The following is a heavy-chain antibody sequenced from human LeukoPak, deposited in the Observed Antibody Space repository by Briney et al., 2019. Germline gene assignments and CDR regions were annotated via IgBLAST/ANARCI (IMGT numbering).Heavy chain of an antibody. D-gene: IGHD3-10*01. CDR3: ARDSYGSGSYYRIDY. CDR2: ISSSSSTI. CDR1: GFTFSSYS. J-gene: IGHJ4*02. V-gene: IGHV3-48*04. Sequence: GGSLRLSCAASGFTFSSYSMNWVRQAPGKGLEWVSYISSSSSTIYYADSVKGRFTISRDNAKNSLYLQMNSLRAEDTAVYYCARDSYGSGSYYRIDYWGQGTLVTVSS.